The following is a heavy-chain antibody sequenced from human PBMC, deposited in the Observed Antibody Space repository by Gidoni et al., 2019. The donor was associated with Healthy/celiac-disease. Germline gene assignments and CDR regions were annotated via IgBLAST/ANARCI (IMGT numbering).Heavy chain of an antibody. J-gene: IGHJ3*02. CDR1: GGSISSYY. CDR3: AREAVTGTPTGAFDI. CDR2: IYYSGST. D-gene: IGHD1-20*01. Sequence: QVQLKESGPGLVKPSETLSLTCTVSGGSISSYYWSWIRQPPGKGLEWIGYIYYSGSTNYNPSLKSRVTISVDTSKNQFSLKLSSVTAADTAVYYCAREAVTGTPTGAFDIWGQGTMVTVSS. V-gene: IGHV4-59*01.